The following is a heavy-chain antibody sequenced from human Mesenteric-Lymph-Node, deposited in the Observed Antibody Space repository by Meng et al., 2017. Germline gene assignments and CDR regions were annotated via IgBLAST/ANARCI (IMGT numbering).Heavy chain of an antibody. CDR2: IYHNGST. J-gene: IGHJ5*02. CDR3: ARLGPRWFDP. V-gene: IGHV4-30-2*01. CDR1: SGPIVSTDYS. D-gene: IGHD7-27*01. Sequence: HLQLQCAGSGLGKSSTTLSLTCAVSSGPIVSTDYSCSWIRRPPGKGLEWIGYIYHNGSTYYNPYFKSRVTISLDRSKNQVSLKLNSVTAADTAVYSCARLGPRWFDPWGQGTLVTVSS.